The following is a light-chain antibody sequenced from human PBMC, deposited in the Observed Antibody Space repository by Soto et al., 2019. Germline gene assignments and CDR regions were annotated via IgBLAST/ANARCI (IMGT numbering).Light chain of an antibody. CDR2: GAS. CDR3: QHYGASRWT. CDR1: QAVSNKY. V-gene: IGKV3-20*01. J-gene: IGKJ1*01. Sequence: EIVLTQSPGTLSLSPGERATLSCRASQAVSNKYLTWYQQKPGQPPRLLTYGASSRATGVPDRFSGSGSGTDFTLTISRLEPEDFAMYYCQHYGASRWTVGQGTKVDIK.